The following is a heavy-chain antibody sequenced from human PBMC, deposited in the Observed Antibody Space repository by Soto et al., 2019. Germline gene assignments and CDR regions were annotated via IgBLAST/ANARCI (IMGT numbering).Heavy chain of an antibody. CDR1: GFTFSDHF. J-gene: IGHJ4*02. V-gene: IGHV3-11*06. CDR3: ARVSRDYHLYYFDY. CDR2: ISTTRNYT. D-gene: IGHD2-21*01. Sequence: GGSLRLSCIVSGFTFSDHFMAWVRQAPGKGLEWVSDISTTRNYTKYADSVKGRFSMSRDNARNSVYLQMNRLRADDTAVYYCARVSRDYHLYYFDYWGQGARVTVSS.